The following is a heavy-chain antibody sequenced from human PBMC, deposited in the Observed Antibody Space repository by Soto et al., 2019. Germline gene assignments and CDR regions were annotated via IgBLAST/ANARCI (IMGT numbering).Heavy chain of an antibody. V-gene: IGHV4-39*01. D-gene: IGHD5-18*01. J-gene: IGHJ6*02. CDR2: IYYSGST. Sequence: SETLSLTCTVSGGSISSSSYYWGWIRQPPGKGLEWIGSIYYSGSTYYNPSLKSRVTISVDTSKNQFSLKLSSVTAADTAVYYCARTDTAMVKGYYYYYGMDVWGQGTTVTVSS. CDR3: ARTDTAMVKGYYYYYGMDV. CDR1: GGSISSSSYY.